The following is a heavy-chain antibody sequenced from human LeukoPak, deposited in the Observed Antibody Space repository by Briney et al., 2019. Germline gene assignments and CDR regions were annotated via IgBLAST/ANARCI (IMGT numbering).Heavy chain of an antibody. Sequence: SETLSLTCTVSGGSISSYYWSWIRQPPGKGLEWIGYIYYSGSTNYNPSLKSRVTISVDTPKNQFSLKLSSATAADTAVYYCARAYDFWSGNHFDYWGQGTLVTVSS. J-gene: IGHJ4*02. CDR1: GGSISSYY. CDR2: IYYSGST. CDR3: ARAYDFWSGNHFDY. V-gene: IGHV4-59*01. D-gene: IGHD3-3*01.